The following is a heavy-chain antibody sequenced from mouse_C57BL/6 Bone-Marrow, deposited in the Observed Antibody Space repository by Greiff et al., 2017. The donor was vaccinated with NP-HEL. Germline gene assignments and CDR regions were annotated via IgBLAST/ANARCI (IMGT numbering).Heavy chain of an antibody. CDR3: TGRYYGSSYDY. CDR2: IRLKSDNYAT. CDR1: GFTFSNYW. V-gene: IGHV6-3*01. J-gene: IGHJ2*01. Sequence: EVMLVESGGGLVQPGGSMKLSCVASGFTFSNYWMNWVRQSPEKGLEWVAQIRLKSDNYATHYAESVKGRFTISRDDSKSSVYLQMNNLRAEDTGIYYCTGRYYGSSYDYWGQGTTLTVSS. D-gene: IGHD1-1*01.